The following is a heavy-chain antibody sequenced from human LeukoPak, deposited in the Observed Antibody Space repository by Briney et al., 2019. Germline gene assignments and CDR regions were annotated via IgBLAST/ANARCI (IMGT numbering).Heavy chain of an antibody. V-gene: IGHV3-23*01. CDR3: ARDLARWAPDSNFGY. CDR1: GFTFSSYA. D-gene: IGHD1-26*01. Sequence: PGGSLRLSCAASGFTFSSYAMHWVRQAPGKGLEWVSGITGSGDIAYYADSVKGRFTISRDNSKNTLYLQMNSLRAEDTALYHCARDLARWAPDSNFGYWGQGTLVTVSS. CDR2: ITGSGDIA. J-gene: IGHJ4*02.